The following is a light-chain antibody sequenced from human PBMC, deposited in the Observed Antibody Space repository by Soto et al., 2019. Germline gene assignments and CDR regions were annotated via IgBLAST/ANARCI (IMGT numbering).Light chain of an antibody. CDR2: EVS. Sequence: QSVLTQPPSASGSPGQSVTISCTGTSSDVGGYNYVSWYQQHPGKAPKLMIYEVSERPSGVPDRFSGSKSSNTASLTVSGLQAEDEADYSGTSYAGSNNFVFGTGTRSPS. CDR3: TSYAGSNNFV. J-gene: IGLJ1*01. V-gene: IGLV2-8*01. CDR1: SSDVGGYNY.